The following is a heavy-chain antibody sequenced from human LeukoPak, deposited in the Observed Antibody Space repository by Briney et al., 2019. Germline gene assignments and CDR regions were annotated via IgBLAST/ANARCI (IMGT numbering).Heavy chain of an antibody. V-gene: IGHV3-21*01. Sequence: PGGSLRRSCAASGFTFSSYSLNWVRQAPGKGLEWVSSITTSSGYIYYADSVKGRFTISRDNAKNSLSLQMNSLRAEDTAVYYCARELRDSIFDYWGQGTLVTVSS. CDR2: ITTSSGYI. CDR1: GFTFSSYS. CDR3: ARELRDSIFDY. D-gene: IGHD3-16*01. J-gene: IGHJ4*02.